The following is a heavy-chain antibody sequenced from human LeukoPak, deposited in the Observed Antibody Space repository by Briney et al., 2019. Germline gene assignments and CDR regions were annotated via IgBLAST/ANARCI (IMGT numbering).Heavy chain of an antibody. V-gene: IGHV4-34*01. CDR2: INHSGST. Sequence: SETLSLTCAVYGGSFSGYYWSWIRQPPGKALEWIGEINHSGSTNYNPSLKSRVAISVDTSKNQFSLNLSSANARDTAGYYCAMERGVVGGVIMSYYYFYGMDVWGQGTRVTVSS. D-gene: IGHD3-10*01. J-gene: IGHJ6*02. CDR1: GGSFSGYY. CDR3: AMERGVVGGVIMSYYYFYGMDV.